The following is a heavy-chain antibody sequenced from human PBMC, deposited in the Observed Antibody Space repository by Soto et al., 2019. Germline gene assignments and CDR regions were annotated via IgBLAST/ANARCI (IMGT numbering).Heavy chain of an antibody. J-gene: IGHJ4*02. CDR3: ARVQGSCGPLDF. CDR2: IYYTGNT. D-gene: IGHD3-10*01. CDR1: GGSISSGGYY. Sequence: QVQLQESGPGLVKPSQTLSLTCTVSGGSISSGGYYWSWIRQHPGKGLEWIGHIYYTGNTYYHPSLKSHVTISVNTTRNRFSLKVKSVTAADTAVYYCARVQGSCGPLDFWGQGALVTVSS. V-gene: IGHV4-31*01.